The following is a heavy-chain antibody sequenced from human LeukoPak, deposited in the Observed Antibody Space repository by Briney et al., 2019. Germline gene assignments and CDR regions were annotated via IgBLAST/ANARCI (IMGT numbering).Heavy chain of an antibody. J-gene: IGHJ4*02. Sequence: PSETLSLTCTVSSGSISDYYWSWIWQPPGNGLEWIGHIFYTGSTNYNPSLKSRVTISLDMSKNQFSLKLTSVTAADTAVYFCARVGGRRSDYWGQGSMVTVSS. CDR2: IFYTGST. CDR1: SGSISDYY. CDR3: ARVGGRRSDY. D-gene: IGHD1-26*01. V-gene: IGHV4-59*01.